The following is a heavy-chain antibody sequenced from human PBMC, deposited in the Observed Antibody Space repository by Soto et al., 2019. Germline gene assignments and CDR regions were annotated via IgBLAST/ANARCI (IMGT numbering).Heavy chain of an antibody. CDR2: IYYSGSA. Sequence: SETLSLTCTVPGGSISSGDYYWSWIRQPPGKGLEWIGYIYYSGSARRYNPSLKSRVTISVDTSKNQFSLKLSSVTAADTAVYYCARDEYSSSRYYYYGMDVWGQGTTVTVSS. J-gene: IGHJ6*02. CDR1: GGSISSGDYY. V-gene: IGHV4-30-4*01. CDR3: ARDEYSSSRYYYYGMDV. D-gene: IGHD6-6*01.